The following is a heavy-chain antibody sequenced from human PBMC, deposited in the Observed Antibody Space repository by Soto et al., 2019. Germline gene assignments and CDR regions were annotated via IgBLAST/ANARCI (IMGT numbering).Heavy chain of an antibody. CDR1: GFILSDCA. CDR2: ISSSSSVI. CDR3: GRDLRCGSNWYCEIDV. V-gene: IGHV3-48*01. J-gene: IGHJ6*04. Sequence: EVQLVESGGGLVQPGGSLRLSCATSGFILSDCAMNWVRQAPGKGLEWVSYISSSSSVIDYADSVKGRFTVSRDNARNSLYHQRNRLEAEDTAVYYWGRDLRCGSNWYCEIDVWGKGTTVTVSS. D-gene: IGHD1-7*01.